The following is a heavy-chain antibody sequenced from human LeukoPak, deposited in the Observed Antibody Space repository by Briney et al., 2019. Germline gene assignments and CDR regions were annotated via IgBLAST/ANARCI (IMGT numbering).Heavy chain of an antibody. CDR3: ARYGSGSTWFDP. CDR1: GGSISSDNYQ. Sequence: SETLSLTCTVSGGSISSDNYQWSWIRQPPGKGLEWIGYINYSGSTNYSPSIKSRVTISVDTSKIQFFLKLNSVTAADTAVYYCARYGSGSTWFDPWGQGTLVTVSS. D-gene: IGHD3-10*01. J-gene: IGHJ5*02. V-gene: IGHV4-30-4*01. CDR2: INYSGST.